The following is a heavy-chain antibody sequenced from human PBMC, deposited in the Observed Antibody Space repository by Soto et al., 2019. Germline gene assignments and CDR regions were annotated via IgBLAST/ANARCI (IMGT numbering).Heavy chain of an antibody. CDR2: SIPIFGTA. Sequence: QVQLVQSGAEVKKPGSSVKVSCKASGGTFSSYAISWVRQAPGEGLEWMGGSIPIFGTANYAQKFQGRVTITADESTSTAYMELSSLRSEDTAVYYCARDVYGYGDYGWGGYWGQGTLVTVSS. J-gene: IGHJ4*02. D-gene: IGHD4-17*01. CDR1: GGTFSSYA. CDR3: ARDVYGYGDYGWGGY. V-gene: IGHV1-69*01.